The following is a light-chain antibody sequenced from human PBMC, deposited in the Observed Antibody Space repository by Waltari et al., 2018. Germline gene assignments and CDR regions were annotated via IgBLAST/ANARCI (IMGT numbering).Light chain of an antibody. CDR1: QSISSW. J-gene: IGKJ1*01. CDR3: QQYNSYSWT. Sequence: DIQMTQSPSTLSASVGDRVTITCRASQSISSWLAWYQQKPGKAPKLLIHDASSLESGVPSRFNGRGDGTEFTLTISSLQPDDFATYYCQQYNSYSWTFDQGTKVEIK. V-gene: IGKV1-5*01. CDR2: DAS.